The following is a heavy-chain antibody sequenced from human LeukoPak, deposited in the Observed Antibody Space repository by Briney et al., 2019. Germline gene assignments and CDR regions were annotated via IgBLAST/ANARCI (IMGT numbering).Heavy chain of an antibody. CDR1: GGTFSSYA. V-gene: IGHV1-69*06. D-gene: IGHD6-19*01. CDR3: ARGDGSGWDFDY. J-gene: IGHJ4*02. CDR2: IIPIFGTA. Sequence: ASVKVSCKASGGTFSSYAISWVRQAPGQGPEWMGGIIPIFGTANYAQKFQGRVTITADKSTSTAYMELSSLRSEDTAVYYCARGDGSGWDFDYWGQGTLVTVSS.